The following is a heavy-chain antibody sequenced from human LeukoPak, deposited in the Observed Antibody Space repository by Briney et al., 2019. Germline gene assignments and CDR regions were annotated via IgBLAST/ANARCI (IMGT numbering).Heavy chain of an antibody. V-gene: IGHV3-30*01. J-gene: IGHJ4*02. Sequence: GGSLRLSCAASGFTFSSYAMHWVRQAPGKGLEWVAVISYDGSNKYYADSVKGRFTISRDNSKNTLYLQMNSLRAEDTAVHYCARDRGGVDYWGQGTLVTVSS. CDR1: GFTFSSYA. CDR3: ARDRGGVDY. CDR2: ISYDGSNK. D-gene: IGHD2-21*01.